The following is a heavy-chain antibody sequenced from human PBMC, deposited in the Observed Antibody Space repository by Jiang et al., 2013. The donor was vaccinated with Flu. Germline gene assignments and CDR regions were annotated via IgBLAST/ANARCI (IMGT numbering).Heavy chain of an antibody. CDR3: ARCRDGYNYAFDI. CDR1: GGTFSSYT. D-gene: IGHD5-24*01. CDR2: IIPILGIA. Sequence: SGAEVKKPGSSVKVSRKASGGTFSSYTISWVRQAPGQGLEWMGRIIPILGIANYAQKFQGRVTITADKSTSTAYMELSSLRSEDTAVYYCARCRDGYNYAFDIWGQGTMVTVSS. V-gene: IGHV1-69*04. J-gene: IGHJ3*02.